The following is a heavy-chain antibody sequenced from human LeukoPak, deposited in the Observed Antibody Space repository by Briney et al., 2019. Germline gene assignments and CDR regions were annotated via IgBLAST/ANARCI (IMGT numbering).Heavy chain of an antibody. V-gene: IGHV3-23*01. CDR3: AKDLAGSGSSFDY. J-gene: IGHJ4*02. Sequence: GGSLRLSCAASRFTFSSYAMSWVRQAPGKGLEWVSAISGSGGSTYYADSVKGRFTIFRDNSKNTLYLQMNSLRAEDTAVYYCAKDLAGSGSSFDYWGQGTLVTVSS. D-gene: IGHD3-10*01. CDR1: RFTFSSYA. CDR2: ISGSGGST.